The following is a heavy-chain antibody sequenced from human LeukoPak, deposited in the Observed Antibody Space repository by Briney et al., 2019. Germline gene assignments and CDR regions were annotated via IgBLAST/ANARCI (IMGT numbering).Heavy chain of an antibody. Sequence: GRSLRLSCAASGFTFSSYSMHWVRQAPGKGLEWVAVISYDGSNKYYADSVKGRFTISRDNSKNTLYLQMNSLRAEDTAVYYCARVSVVVVADSYFDYWGQGTLVTVSS. D-gene: IGHD2-15*01. J-gene: IGHJ4*02. CDR3: ARVSVVVVADSYFDY. V-gene: IGHV3-30*04. CDR1: GFTFSSYS. CDR2: ISYDGSNK.